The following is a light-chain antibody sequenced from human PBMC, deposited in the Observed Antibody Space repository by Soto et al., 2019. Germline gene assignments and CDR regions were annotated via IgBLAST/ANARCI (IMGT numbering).Light chain of an antibody. V-gene: IGKV3-20*01. CDR3: QQYGSSPLIS. Sequence: EIVLTQSPVTLSLYPGERATLSCRASQSVGKYLVWYQQKPGQAPRLLIYDASNRATGIPARFSGSGSGRDFTLTISGLEPEDFAVYYCQQYGSSPLISFGQGTRLEIK. CDR2: DAS. J-gene: IGKJ5*01. CDR1: QSVGKY.